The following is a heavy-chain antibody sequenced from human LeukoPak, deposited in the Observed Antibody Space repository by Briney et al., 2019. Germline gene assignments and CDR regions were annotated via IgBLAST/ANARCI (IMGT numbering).Heavy chain of an antibody. Sequence: SETLSLTCTVSGGSISGSYWSWIRQPPGKGLEWIAYTYNSGSTNYNPSLKSRVTISIDTSKNQFSLKLSSLTAADTAIYYCARGIESYGDYGYWGQGILVTVSS. CDR1: GGSISGSY. CDR2: TYNSGST. D-gene: IGHD4-17*01. J-gene: IGHJ4*02. CDR3: ARGIESYGDYGY. V-gene: IGHV4-59*01.